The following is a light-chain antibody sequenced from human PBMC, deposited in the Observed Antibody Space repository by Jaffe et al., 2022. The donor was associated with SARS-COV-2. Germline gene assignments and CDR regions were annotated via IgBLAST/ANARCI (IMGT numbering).Light chain of an antibody. J-gene: IGKJ4*01. V-gene: IGKV3-11*01. Sequence: EIVLTQSPATLSLSPGERATLSCRASQSVSSYLAWYQQKPGQAPRLLIYDASNRATGIPARFSGSGSGTDFTLTISSLEPEDFAVYYCQQRSNRGVFGGGTKVEIK. CDR2: DAS. CDR3: QQRSNRGV. CDR1: QSVSSY.